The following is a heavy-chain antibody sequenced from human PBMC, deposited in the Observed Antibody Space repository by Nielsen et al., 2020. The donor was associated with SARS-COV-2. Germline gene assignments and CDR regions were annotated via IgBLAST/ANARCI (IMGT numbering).Heavy chain of an antibody. CDR3: AREGLGDFWSGYYQEDYYYGMDV. CDR2: IDPDSDFI. V-gene: IGHV3-48*01. J-gene: IGHJ6*02. D-gene: IGHD3-3*01. Sequence: WIRQPPGKGLEWISSIDPDSDFIYYGDSVKGRFTISRDNSKNTLYLQMNSLRAEDTTVYYCAREGLGDFWSGYYQEDYYYGMDVWGQGTTVTVSS.